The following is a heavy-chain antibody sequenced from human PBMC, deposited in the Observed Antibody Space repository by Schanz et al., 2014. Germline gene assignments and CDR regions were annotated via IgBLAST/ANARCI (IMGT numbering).Heavy chain of an antibody. J-gene: IGHJ4*02. V-gene: IGHV3-23*01. Sequence: EVQLLESGGGLVQPGGSLRLSCAASGFTFSTHAMSWVRQAPGKGLEWVSAMNESHSTIYYADSVRGRFTISRDNAENTLFLQMNSLRAEDTAVYYCARDHTTESYYSAGPPIDYWGQGTLLTVSS. CDR3: ARDHTTESYYSAGPPIDY. CDR1: GFTFSTHA. CDR2: MNESHSTI. D-gene: IGHD1-26*01.